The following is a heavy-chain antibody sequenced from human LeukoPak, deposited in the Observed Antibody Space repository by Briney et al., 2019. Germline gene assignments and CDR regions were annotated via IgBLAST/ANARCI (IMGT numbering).Heavy chain of an antibody. V-gene: IGHV3-21*01. CDR3: ASDLRDDSSGYRFDY. Sequence: GGSLRLSCAASGFTFSSYSMNWVRQAPGKGLEWVSSISSSSSYIYYADSVKGRFTISRDNAKNSLYLQMNSLRAEDTAVYYCASDLRDDSSGYRFDYWGQGTLVTVSS. D-gene: IGHD3-22*01. CDR2: ISSSSSYI. J-gene: IGHJ4*02. CDR1: GFTFSSYS.